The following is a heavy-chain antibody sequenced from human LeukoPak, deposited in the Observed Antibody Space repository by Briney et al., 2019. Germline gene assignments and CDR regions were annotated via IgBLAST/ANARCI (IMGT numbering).Heavy chain of an antibody. CDR3: ARDSHYGSGSYLWFDP. CDR1: GGSISSSNW. CDR2: IYHSGST. D-gene: IGHD3-10*01. V-gene: IGHV4-4*02. J-gene: IGHJ5*02. Sequence: SGTLSLTCAVSGGSISSSNWWSWVRQPPGKGLEWIGEIYHSGSTNYNPSLKSRVTISVDKSKNQFSLKLSSVAAADTAVYYCARDSHYGSGSYLWFDPWGQGTLVTVSS.